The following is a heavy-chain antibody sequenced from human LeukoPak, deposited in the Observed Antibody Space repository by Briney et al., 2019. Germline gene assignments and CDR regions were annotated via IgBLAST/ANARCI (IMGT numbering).Heavy chain of an antibody. D-gene: IGHD3-10*02. Sequence: GGSLRLSCAASGVTFSSYAMSWVRQAPGKGLEWVSYISSSGSTIYYADSVKGRFTISRDNAKNSLYLQMNSLRAEDTAVYYCAELGITMIGGVWGKGTTVTISS. J-gene: IGHJ6*04. V-gene: IGHV3-48*03. CDR1: GVTFSSYA. CDR3: AELGITMIGGV. CDR2: ISSSGSTI.